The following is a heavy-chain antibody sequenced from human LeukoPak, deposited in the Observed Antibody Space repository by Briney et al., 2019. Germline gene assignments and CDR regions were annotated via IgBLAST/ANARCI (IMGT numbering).Heavy chain of an antibody. CDR2: IGSDNKP. Sequence: KPGGSLRLSCEASGFTFSAYAMTWVRQAPGKGLEWVSSIGSDNKPHYSESVKGRFAISRDNSKNSLYLQMNSLRDEDTAVYYCATSSGDYWGQGTLVTVSS. CDR1: GFTFSAYA. V-gene: IGHV3-69-1*01. D-gene: IGHD2-15*01. CDR3: ATSSGDY. J-gene: IGHJ4*02.